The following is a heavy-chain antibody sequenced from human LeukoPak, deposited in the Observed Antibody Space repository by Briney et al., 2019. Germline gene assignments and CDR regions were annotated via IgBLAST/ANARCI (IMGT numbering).Heavy chain of an antibody. J-gene: IGHJ4*02. CDR3: VKDTMAAAGVGHFDY. CDR1: GFTFNPYA. Sequence: PGGSPRLSCSASGFTFNPYAMHWVRQAPGKGLEYVSAISSSGGTSYAASVKGRFTISRDNSKNTLFLQMSSLTTEDTAVYYCVKDTMAAAGVGHFDYWGQGTLVTVSS. CDR2: ISSSGGT. V-gene: IGHV3-64D*06. D-gene: IGHD2-15*01.